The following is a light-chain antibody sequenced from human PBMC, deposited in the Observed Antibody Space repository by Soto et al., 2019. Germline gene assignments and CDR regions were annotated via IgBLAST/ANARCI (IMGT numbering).Light chain of an antibody. Sequence: EIVMTQSPATLSVSPGERATLSCRASQSVNSNLAWYQQKPGQAPRILIYGASTRATAIPARFSGSGSGTEFTLSISSLQSEVFAVYYCQQYNDWPRTFCGGTKVEIK. J-gene: IGKJ4*01. V-gene: IGKV3-15*01. CDR1: QSVNSN. CDR3: QQYNDWPRT. CDR2: GAS.